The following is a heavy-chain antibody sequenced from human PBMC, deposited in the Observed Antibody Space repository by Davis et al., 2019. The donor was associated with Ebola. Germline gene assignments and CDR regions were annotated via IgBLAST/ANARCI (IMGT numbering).Heavy chain of an antibody. CDR2: INPHNGNT. CDR3: ARAQFPTTSDH. CDR1: GYTFTNYG. D-gene: IGHD1-1*01. Sequence: AASVTVSCKASGYTFTNYGITWLRQAPGQGLEWMGWINPHNGNTNYAQNVQGRVIMTSDTATTTAYMEVGSLRSDDTAVYYCARAQFPTTSDHWGQGTLVTVSS. V-gene: IGHV1-18*04. J-gene: IGHJ4*02.